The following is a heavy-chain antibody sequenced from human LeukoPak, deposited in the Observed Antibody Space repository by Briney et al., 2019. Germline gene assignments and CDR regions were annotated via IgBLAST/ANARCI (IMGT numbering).Heavy chain of an antibody. Sequence: GGSLRLSCAASGFTFSTYWMHWVRQGPGKGLVWVSRIKSDGSSTSYADSAKGRFTISRDNAKNTLYLQMNSLRAEDAAVYYCAREYGFGSGSYYPWGQGTLVTVSS. D-gene: IGHD3-10*01. CDR3: AREYGFGSGSYYP. J-gene: IGHJ5*02. V-gene: IGHV3-74*01. CDR1: GFTFSTYW. CDR2: IKSDGSST.